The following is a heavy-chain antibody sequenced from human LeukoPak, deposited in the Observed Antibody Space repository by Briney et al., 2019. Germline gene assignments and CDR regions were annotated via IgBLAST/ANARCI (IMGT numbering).Heavy chain of an antibody. CDR3: AIRLPYDYGDYGGDFFDY. Sequence: SSETLSLTCTVSGGSISSSDYYWGWIRQPPGKGLEWIGSIYYSGNTYYNPPLKSRVTLSVDTSKNQFSLKLSSVTAADTAVYYCAIRLPYDYGDYGGDFFDYWGQGTLVTVSS. V-gene: IGHV4-39*01. D-gene: IGHD4-17*01. CDR2: IYYSGNT. J-gene: IGHJ4*02. CDR1: GGSISSSDYY.